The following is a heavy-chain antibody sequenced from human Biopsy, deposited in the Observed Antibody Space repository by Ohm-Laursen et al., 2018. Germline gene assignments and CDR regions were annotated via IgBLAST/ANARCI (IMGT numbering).Heavy chain of an antibody. V-gene: IGHV3-30*03. CDR1: GFIFSTYV. Sequence: SLRLSCTAAGFIFSTYVMHWVRQAPGTGLEWVALISYDGSNIHYAVSVKGRFTISRDNSKNTLYLQMNSLRAEDTAIYSCAGNYGDYYFDFWGRGTRVTVSS. J-gene: IGHJ4*02. D-gene: IGHD3-10*01. CDR3: AGNYGDYYFDF. CDR2: ISYDGSNI.